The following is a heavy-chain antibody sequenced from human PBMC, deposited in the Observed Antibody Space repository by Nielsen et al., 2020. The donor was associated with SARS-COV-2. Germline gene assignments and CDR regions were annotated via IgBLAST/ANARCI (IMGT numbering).Heavy chain of an antibody. J-gene: IGHJ2*01. CDR1: GFTFDDYA. D-gene: IGHD6-19*01. V-gene: IGHV3-9*01. CDR3: AKIAVAGDWYFDL. CDR2: ISWNSGSI. Sequence: SLKISCAASGFTFDDYAMPWVRQAPGKGLEWVSGISWNSGSIGYADSVKGRFTISRDNAKNSLYLQMNSLRAEDTALYYCAKIAVAGDWYFDLWGRGTLVTVSS.